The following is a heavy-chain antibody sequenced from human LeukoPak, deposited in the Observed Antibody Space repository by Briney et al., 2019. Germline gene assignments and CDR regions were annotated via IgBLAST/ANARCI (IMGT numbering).Heavy chain of an antibody. D-gene: IGHD6-13*01. CDR3: AKDDSYSSSWYGYYYYGMDV. CDR1: GFTFSSYG. Sequence: PGGSLRLSCAASGFTFSSYGMHWVRQAPGKGLEWVAFIRYDGSNKYYADSVKGRFTISRDNSKNTLYLQMNSLRAEDTAVYYCAKDDSYSSSWYGYYYYGMDVWGQGTTVTVSS. CDR2: IRYDGSNK. V-gene: IGHV3-30*02. J-gene: IGHJ6*02.